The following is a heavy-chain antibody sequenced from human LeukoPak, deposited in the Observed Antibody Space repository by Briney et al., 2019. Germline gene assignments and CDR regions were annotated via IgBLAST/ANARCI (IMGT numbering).Heavy chain of an antibody. CDR3: ARGYCSSTSCRPYYYYYMDV. V-gene: IGHV1-8*01. D-gene: IGHD2-2*01. J-gene: IGHJ6*03. Sequence: ASVKVSCKASGYTFTSYDINWVRQATGQGLEWMGWMNPNSGNTGYAQKFQGRVTMTRDTSISTAYMELSRLRSDDTAVYYCARGYCSSTSCRPYYYYYMDVWGKGTTVTVSS. CDR1: GYTFTSYD. CDR2: MNPNSGNT.